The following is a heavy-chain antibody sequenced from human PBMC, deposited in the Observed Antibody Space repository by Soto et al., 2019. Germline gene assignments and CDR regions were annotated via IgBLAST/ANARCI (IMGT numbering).Heavy chain of an antibody. CDR3: ARAGPVAGPIDY. CDR2: IYYSGST. CDR1: GGSISSGDYY. J-gene: IGHJ4*02. V-gene: IGHV4-30-4*01. D-gene: IGHD6-19*01. Sequence: SETLSLTCTVSGGSISSGDYYWSWTRQPPGKGLEWIGHIYYSGSTYYNPSLKSRVTISVDTSKNQFSLKLSSVTAADTAVYYCARAGPVAGPIDYWGQGTLVTVSS.